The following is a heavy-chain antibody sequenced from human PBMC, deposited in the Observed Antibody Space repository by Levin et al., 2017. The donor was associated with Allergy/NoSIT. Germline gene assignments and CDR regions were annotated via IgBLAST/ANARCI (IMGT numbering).Heavy chain of an antibody. CDR2: LIPNFGTP. CDR1: RXXXXXYG. J-gene: IGHJ4*02. V-gene: IGHV1-69*13. CDR3: AREMLGGNQLLRSLTRAYVY. Sequence: SVKVSCKASRXXXXXYGXXXXXXXXXXGLEWMGGLIPNFGTPVYAQKLQGRVTITADESTSTAYMELNSLKSEDTAIYYCAREMLGGNQLLRSLTRAYVYWVQGTLVTVSS. D-gene: IGHD2-2*01.